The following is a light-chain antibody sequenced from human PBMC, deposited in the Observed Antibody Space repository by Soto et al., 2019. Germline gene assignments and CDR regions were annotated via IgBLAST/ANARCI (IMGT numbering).Light chain of an antibody. J-gene: IGLJ3*02. Sequence: QSVLTQPRSVSGSPGQSVTISCTGTSSDVGRYNFVSWYQEHPGKAPKVMINDVNKRPSGVPDRFSGSKSGNTASLTISGLQADDEADYYCCSYAGSYTWVFGGGTKLTVL. CDR3: CSYAGSYTWV. V-gene: IGLV2-11*01. CDR1: SSDVGRYNF. CDR2: DVN.